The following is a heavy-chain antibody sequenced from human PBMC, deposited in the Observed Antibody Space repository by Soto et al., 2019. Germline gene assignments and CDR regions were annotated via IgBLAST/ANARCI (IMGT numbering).Heavy chain of an antibody. J-gene: IGHJ4*02. D-gene: IGHD3-10*01. V-gene: IGHV3-30*18. CDR2: ISYDGSNK. CDR1: GFTFSSYG. CDR3: AKDLGGFVSRITMVRGVIIGDS. Sequence: GGSLRLSCAASGFTFSSYGMHWVRQAPGKGLEWVAVISYDGSNKYYADSVKGRFTISRDNSKNTLYLQMNSRRAEDTAVYYCAKDLGGFVSRITMVRGVIIGDSWGQGTLVTVSS.